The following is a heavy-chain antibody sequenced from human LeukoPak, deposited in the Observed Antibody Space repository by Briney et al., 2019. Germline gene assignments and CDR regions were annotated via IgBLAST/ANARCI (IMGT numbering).Heavy chain of an antibody. CDR3: ARDLPEQFYGDYPRGAFDI. Sequence: GGSLRLSCAASGFTFSCYAMHWVRQAPGKGLEWVAVISYDGSNKYYADSVKGRFTISRDNSKNTLYLQMNSLRAEDTAVYYCARDLPEQFYGDYPRGAFDIWGQGTMVTVSS. CDR1: GFTFSCYA. J-gene: IGHJ3*02. CDR2: ISYDGSNK. V-gene: IGHV3-30-3*01. D-gene: IGHD4-17*01.